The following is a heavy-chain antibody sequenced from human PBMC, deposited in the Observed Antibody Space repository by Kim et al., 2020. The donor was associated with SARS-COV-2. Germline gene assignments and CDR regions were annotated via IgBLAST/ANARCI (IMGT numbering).Heavy chain of an antibody. CDR3: VRARIDY. Sequence: GGSLRLSCAVSGFTFRTYWMTWVRQAPGKGLEWVATIKGDGSEKYYADSLKGRFTISRDNAKNSLYLQMSTLRVEDTAVYYCVRARIDYWGQGILVTVSS. CDR2: IKGDGSEK. D-gene: IGHD6-6*01. J-gene: IGHJ4*02. V-gene: IGHV3-7*03. CDR1: GFTFRTYW.